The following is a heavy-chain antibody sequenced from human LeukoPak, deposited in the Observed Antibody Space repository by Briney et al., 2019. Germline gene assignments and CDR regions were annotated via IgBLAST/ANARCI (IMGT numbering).Heavy chain of an antibody. D-gene: IGHD5-12*01. Sequence: SETLSLTCTVSGGSISSYYWSWIRQPAGKGLEWIGRIYTSGSTNYNPSLKSRVTMSVDTSKNQFSLKLSSVTAADTAVYYCARDGPSRGYSGYDYDYYYYGMDVWGQGTTVTVSS. CDR2: IYTSGST. V-gene: IGHV4-4*07. CDR3: ARDGPSRGYSGYDYDYYYYGMDV. CDR1: GGSISSYY. J-gene: IGHJ6*02.